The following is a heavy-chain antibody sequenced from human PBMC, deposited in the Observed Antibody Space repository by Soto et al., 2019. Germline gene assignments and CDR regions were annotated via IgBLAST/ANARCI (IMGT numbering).Heavy chain of an antibody. J-gene: IGHJ6*02. V-gene: IGHV3-7*01. Sequence: GGSLRLSCAASGFTFSNYWMSWVRQAPGKGLEWVANIKQDGSEKYYVHSVKGRFTISRDNAKNSLFLQMNSLRDEDTAVYYCAGHYDEVWGSGLMDLWGQGTTVTVSS. CDR2: IKQDGSEK. CDR3: AGHYDEVWGSGLMDL. D-gene: IGHD3-16*01. CDR1: GFTFSNYW.